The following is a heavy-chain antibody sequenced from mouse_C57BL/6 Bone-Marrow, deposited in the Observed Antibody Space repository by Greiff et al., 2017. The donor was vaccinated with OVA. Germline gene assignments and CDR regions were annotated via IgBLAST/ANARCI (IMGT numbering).Heavy chain of an antibody. Sequence: DVQLQESGPGMVKPSQSLSLTCTVTGYSITSGYDWHWIRHFPGNKLEWMGYISYSGSTNYNPSLKSRISITHDTSKNHFFLKLNSVTTEDTATYYCARGGYDGYTWFAYWGQGTLVTVSA. CDR3: ARGGYDGYTWFAY. D-gene: IGHD2-3*01. CDR2: ISYSGST. V-gene: IGHV3-1*01. CDR1: GYSITSGYD. J-gene: IGHJ3*01.